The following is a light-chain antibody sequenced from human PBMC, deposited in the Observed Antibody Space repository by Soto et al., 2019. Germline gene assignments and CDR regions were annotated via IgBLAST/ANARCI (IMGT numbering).Light chain of an antibody. CDR1: QSVSNNY. CDR2: GAS. Sequence: EIVLTQSQGTLSLSPGERATLSCRASQSVSNNYLAWYQRKPGQAPRLLIYGASSRATDIPTRFSGSGSGTDFTLTITRLEPEDFAVYYCQQYGSSPPTFGQGTNVEIK. J-gene: IGKJ1*01. CDR3: QQYGSSPPT. V-gene: IGKV3-20*01.